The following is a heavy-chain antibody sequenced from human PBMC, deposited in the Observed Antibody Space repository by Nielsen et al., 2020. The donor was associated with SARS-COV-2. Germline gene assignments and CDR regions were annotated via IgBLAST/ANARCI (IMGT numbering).Heavy chain of an antibody. CDR1: GYTFTNYG. D-gene: IGHD2-2*01. V-gene: IGHV1-18*04. Sequence: ASVKVSCKASGYTFTNYGISWVRQAPGQGLEWLGWISGHNGDTYYAQKVQDRLTLTADSSTSTAFLELTSLTSDDTAVYYCARYSTGWVSGLYWFDPWGQGTLVTVST. J-gene: IGHJ5*02. CDR2: ISGHNGDT. CDR3: ARYSTGWVSGLYWFDP.